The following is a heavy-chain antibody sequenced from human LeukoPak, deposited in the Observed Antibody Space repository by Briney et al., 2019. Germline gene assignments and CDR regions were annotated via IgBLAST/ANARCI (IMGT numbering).Heavy chain of an antibody. CDR1: GVSISSSNSY. Sequence: SETLSLTCTVSGVSISSSNSYWGWIRQPPGKGLEWSGSIYYSGNTYYNASLKSQVSISVDTSKNKFSLKLSSVTAADTAVYYCARDYYDSSGYYYFDYWGQGTLVTVSS. V-gene: IGHV4-39*01. J-gene: IGHJ4*02. CDR3: ARDYYDSSGYYYFDY. D-gene: IGHD3-22*01. CDR2: IYYSGNT.